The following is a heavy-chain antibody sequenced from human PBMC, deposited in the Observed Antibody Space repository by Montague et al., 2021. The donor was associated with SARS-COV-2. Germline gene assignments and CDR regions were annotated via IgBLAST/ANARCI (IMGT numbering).Heavy chain of an antibody. CDR3: AREVVGVKTNWLDT. J-gene: IGHJ5*02. CDR2: IYFNGXT. V-gene: IGHV4-61*03. CDR1: GVSVSSNNYY. Sequence: SETLSLTCSVSGVSVSSNNYYWTWIRRPGGKGLEWIGYIYFNGXTXLXXXXEGRVTTSIDTSKNHFSLRLTSVTPADTAVYYCAREVVGVKTNWLDTWGQGTLVTVSS. D-gene: IGHD3-16*01.